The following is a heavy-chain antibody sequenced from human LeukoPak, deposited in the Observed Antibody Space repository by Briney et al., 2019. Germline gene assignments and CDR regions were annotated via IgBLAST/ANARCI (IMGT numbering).Heavy chain of an antibody. J-gene: IGHJ6*02. CDR3: ARRRGATIPYGMDV. D-gene: IGHD1-26*01. CDR2: ISSSSSYI. CDR1: GFTFSSYS. Sequence: PGGSLRLSCAASGFTFSSYSMNWVRQAPGKGLEWVSSISSSSSYIYYADSVKGRFTISRDNAKNSLYLQMNSLRAEDTAVYYCARRRGATIPYGMDVWGQGTAVTVSS. V-gene: IGHV3-21*01.